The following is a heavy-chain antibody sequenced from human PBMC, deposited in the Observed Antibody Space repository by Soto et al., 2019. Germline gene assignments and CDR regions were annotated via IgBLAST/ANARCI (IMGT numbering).Heavy chain of an antibody. CDR2: ISGSDDST. D-gene: IGHD6-6*01. Sequence: EVQLLESGGGLVQPGESLRLSCAASGFTFSSYAMSWVRQAPGKGLEWVSVISGSDDSTYYADSVKGRFTISRDNSKNTLYLQMNSLIAADTAVYYCAKRSSSSTFDYWGQGTLVTVSS. J-gene: IGHJ4*02. CDR3: AKRSSSSTFDY. CDR1: GFTFSSYA. V-gene: IGHV3-23*01.